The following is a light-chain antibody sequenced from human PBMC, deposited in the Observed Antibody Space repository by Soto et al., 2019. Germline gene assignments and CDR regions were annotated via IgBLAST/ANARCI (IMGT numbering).Light chain of an antibody. CDR3: QHYNNWPRT. J-gene: IGKJ1*01. Sequence: EIVMTQSPATLSVSPGERATLSCRASQSVSSNLAWYQQKPGQAPRLLIYGASTRATGIPARFSGSGSGTDFTLTISSLQSEDFAVYYCQHYNNWPRTFGQGTTVEIK. CDR1: QSVSSN. V-gene: IGKV3-15*01. CDR2: GAS.